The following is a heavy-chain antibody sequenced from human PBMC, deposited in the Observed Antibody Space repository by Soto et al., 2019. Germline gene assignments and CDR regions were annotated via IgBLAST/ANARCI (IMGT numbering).Heavy chain of an antibody. D-gene: IGHD1-1*01. J-gene: IGHJ3*02. CDR3: ATWHLQEHAYDI. CDR1: GFTVSGKKY. CDR2: LYDLDGT. V-gene: IGHV3-53*01. Sequence: GWSLRLSCAAFGFTVSGKKYVAWVRQAPGKGLEWVSALYDLDGTYYADSVKGRFTTSSDSSRTTVYLQMNSLRPDDTAVYSCATWHLQEHAYDIWGQGTMVTVSS.